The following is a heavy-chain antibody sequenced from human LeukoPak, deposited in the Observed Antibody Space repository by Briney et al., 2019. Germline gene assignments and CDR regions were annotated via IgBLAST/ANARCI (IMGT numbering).Heavy chain of an antibody. J-gene: IGHJ4*02. D-gene: IGHD1-26*01. CDR1: RFTFSTYG. CDR2: IQYDGSNQ. Sequence: GGSLRLSCAASRFTFSTYGMHWVRQAPGKGLEWVAYIQYDGSNQQYADSVKGRFSISRDSSKNILYLQMNSLRAEDTAVYYCARGASGSYYTLFDYWGQGTLVTVSS. V-gene: IGHV3-30*02. CDR3: ARGASGSYYTLFDY.